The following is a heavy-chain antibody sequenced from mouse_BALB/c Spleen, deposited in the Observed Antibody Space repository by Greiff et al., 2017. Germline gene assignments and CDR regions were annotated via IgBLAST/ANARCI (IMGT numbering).Heavy chain of an antibody. D-gene: IGHD1-2*01. J-gene: IGHJ2*01. CDR1: GFTFSSFG. CDR3: ARGTARAYYFDY. Sequence: EVQRVESGGGLVQPGGSRKLSCAASGFTFSSFGMHWVRQAPEKGLEWVAYISSGSSTIYYADTVKGRFTISRDNPKNTLFLQMTSLRSEDTAMYYCARGTARAYYFDYWGQGTTLTVSS. CDR2: ISSGSSTI. V-gene: IGHV5-17*02.